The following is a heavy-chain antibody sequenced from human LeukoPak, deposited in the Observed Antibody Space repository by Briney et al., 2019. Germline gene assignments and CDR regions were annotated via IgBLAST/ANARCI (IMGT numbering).Heavy chain of an antibody. CDR1: GYTFTGYY. CDR3: TIGYCSGGSCYAVFDY. D-gene: IGHD2-15*01. CDR2: INPNSGGT. Sequence: ASVKVSCKASGYTFTGYYMHWVRQAPGQGLEWMGWINPNSGGTNYAQKFQGRVTMTRDTSISTAYMELSRLRSDDTAVYYCTIGYCSGGSCYAVFDYWGQGTLVTVSS. V-gene: IGHV1-2*02. J-gene: IGHJ4*02.